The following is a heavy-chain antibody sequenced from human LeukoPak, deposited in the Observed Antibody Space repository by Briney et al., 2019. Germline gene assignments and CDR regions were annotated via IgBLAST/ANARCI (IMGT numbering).Heavy chain of an antibody. CDR2: IYYSGST. Sequence: SETLSLTCTVSGGSISSSSYYWGWIRQPPGQGLEWIGSIYYSGSTYYNPSLKSRVTISVDTSKNQFSLKLSSVTAADTAVYYCIAAAILDYWGQGTLVTVSS. CDR3: IAAAILDY. V-gene: IGHV4-39*01. D-gene: IGHD6-13*01. J-gene: IGHJ4*02. CDR1: GGSISSSSYY.